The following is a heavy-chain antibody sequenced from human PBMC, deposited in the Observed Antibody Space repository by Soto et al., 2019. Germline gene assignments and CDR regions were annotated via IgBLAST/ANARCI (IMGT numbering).Heavy chain of an antibody. J-gene: IGHJ3*01. D-gene: IGHD2-15*01. V-gene: IGHV3-21*01. Sequence: EVQLVESGGRLVKPGGSLRLSCAASGFALSSYSIGWVRQAPGKGLEWVSFTFNFDGSLYYADSVKGRFAISRDNAKNSVYRQMNSLRAEDTAVYYCAREEGYCGGGGCLRRAFELWGQGTVVTVSS. CDR2: TFNFDGSL. CDR1: GFALSSYS. CDR3: AREEGYCGGGGCLRRAFEL.